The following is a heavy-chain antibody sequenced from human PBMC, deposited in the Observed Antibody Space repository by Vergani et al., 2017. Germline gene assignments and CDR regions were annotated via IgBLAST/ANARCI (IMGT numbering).Heavy chain of an antibody. Sequence: EVQLLESGGGLVQPGGSLRLSCAASGFTFSSYAMSWVRQAPGKGLEWVSAISGSGGSTYYADSVKGRFTISRDNSKNTLDLQMNSLRAEDTAVYYCAKLADYYGSGSYRNWFDPWGQGTLVTVSS. CDR2: ISGSGGST. CDR3: AKLADYYGSGSYRNWFDP. J-gene: IGHJ5*02. CDR1: GFTFSSYA. D-gene: IGHD3-10*01. V-gene: IGHV3-23*01.